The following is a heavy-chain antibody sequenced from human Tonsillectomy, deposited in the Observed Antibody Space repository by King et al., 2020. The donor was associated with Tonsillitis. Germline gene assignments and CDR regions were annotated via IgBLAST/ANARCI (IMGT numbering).Heavy chain of an antibody. D-gene: IGHD5-24*01. V-gene: IGHV5-51*01. CDR1: GFIFTTSW. J-gene: IGHJ4*02. CDR2: IYPGDSDT. CDR3: VRQGASRGVIDS. Sequence: DVQLVESGAEVKKPGETLRISCTGSGFIFTTSWIAWVRHMPGKGLDWMGIIYPGDSDTRYSPSFQGRITISADKSIPTAYLQWSSLKAPDTAMYYCVRQGASRGVIDSWGPGTLVTVSS.